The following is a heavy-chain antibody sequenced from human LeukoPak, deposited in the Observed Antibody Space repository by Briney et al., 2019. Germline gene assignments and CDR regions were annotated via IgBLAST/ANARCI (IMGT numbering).Heavy chain of an antibody. J-gene: IGHJ5*02. D-gene: IGHD6-13*01. CDR3: ARMRSSWPNWFDP. Sequence: SETLSLTCTVSGGPISSSSYYWGWIRQPPGKGLEWIGSIYYSGSTYYNPSLKSRVTISVDTSKNQFSLKLSSVTAADTAVYYCARMRSSWPNWFDPWGQGTLVTVSS. CDR1: GGPISSSSYY. CDR2: IYYSGST. V-gene: IGHV4-39*07.